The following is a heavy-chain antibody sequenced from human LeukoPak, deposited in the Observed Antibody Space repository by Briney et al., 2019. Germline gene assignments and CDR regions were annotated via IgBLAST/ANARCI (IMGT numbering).Heavy chain of an antibody. D-gene: IGHD2-2*02. CDR3: ARVGCSSTSCYSANWFDP. Sequence: SETLSLTCTVSGGSISSYYWSWIRQPPGKGLEWIGYIYYSGSTNYNPSLKSRVTISVDTSKNQFPLKLSSVTAADTAVYYCARVGCSSTSCYSANWFDPWGQGTLVTVSS. J-gene: IGHJ5*02. V-gene: IGHV4-59*01. CDR1: GGSISSYY. CDR2: IYYSGST.